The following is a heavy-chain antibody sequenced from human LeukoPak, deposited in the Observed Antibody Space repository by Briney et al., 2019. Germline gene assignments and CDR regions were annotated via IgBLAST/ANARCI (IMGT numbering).Heavy chain of an antibody. Sequence: PGGSLRLSCAASGFTFSSYWMSWVRQAPGKGLEWVANIKQDGSEKYYVDSVKGRFTISRDNAKNSLYLQMNSLRAEDTAVYYCARDLTDYDILTGYYRANGYYFDYWGQGTLVTVSS. V-gene: IGHV3-7*01. D-gene: IGHD3-9*01. CDR2: IKQDGSEK. J-gene: IGHJ4*02. CDR3: ARDLTDYDILTGYYRANGYYFDY. CDR1: GFTFSSYW.